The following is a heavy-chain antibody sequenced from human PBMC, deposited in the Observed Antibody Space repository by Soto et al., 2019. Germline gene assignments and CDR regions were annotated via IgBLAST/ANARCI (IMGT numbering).Heavy chain of an antibody. CDR2: IIPIFGTA. Sequence: SVKVSCKASGGTFSSYAISWVRQAPGQGLEWMGGIIPIFGTANYAQKFQGRVTMTEDESTSTAYMELSSLRSEDTAVYYCGIGHSGLIRNLMDVWGQGTTVTVSS. J-gene: IGHJ6*01. CDR1: GGTFSSYA. CDR3: GIGHSGLIRNLMDV. D-gene: IGHD1-7*01. V-gene: IGHV1-69*13.